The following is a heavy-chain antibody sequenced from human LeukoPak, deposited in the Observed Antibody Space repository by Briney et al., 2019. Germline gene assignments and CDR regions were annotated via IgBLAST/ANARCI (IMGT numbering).Heavy chain of an antibody. CDR2: ISTTGGST. D-gene: IGHD4-23*01. CDR1: GFTFNNYA. J-gene: IGHJ4*02. V-gene: IGHV3-23*01. CDR3: AKDWTTVVTPKGYDFDS. Sequence: PGGSLRLSCAASGFTFNNYAMSWVRQAPGKGLEWVSGISTTGGSTYYADSLKGRFAISRDNSNNTLYLQMNSLRGEDTAVYYCAKDWTTVVTPKGYDFDSWGQGTLVTVSS.